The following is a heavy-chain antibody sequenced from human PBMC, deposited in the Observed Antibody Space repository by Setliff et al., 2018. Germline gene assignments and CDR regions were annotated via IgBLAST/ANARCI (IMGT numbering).Heavy chain of an antibody. Sequence: GASVKVSCKASGYTFTDFGGSWVRQAPGQGLEWVGWISPHNGNTYYAPKFQGTVLMTADTSTTTAYLELRSLRSDDTAVYYCSRLVRFCTRIVCQRLSGDDYWGQGTLVTVSS. CDR2: ISPHNGNT. D-gene: IGHD3-10*01. V-gene: IGHV1-18*01. CDR1: GYTFTDFG. J-gene: IGHJ4*02. CDR3: SRLVRFCTRIVCQRLSGDDY.